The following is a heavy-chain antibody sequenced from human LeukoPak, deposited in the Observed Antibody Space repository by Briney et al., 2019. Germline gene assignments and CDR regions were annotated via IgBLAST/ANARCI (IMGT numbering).Heavy chain of an antibody. CDR3: ARGWSRRGRFDY. Sequence: GGSLRLSCAASGFTFSSYSMNWVRQAPGKGLEWVSSISSSSSYIYYADSVKGRFTISRDNAKNSLYLQMNSLRAEDTAVYYCARGWSRRGRFDYWGQGTLVTVSS. D-gene: IGHD3-16*01. CDR2: ISSSSSYI. CDR1: GFTFSSYS. J-gene: IGHJ4*02. V-gene: IGHV3-21*01.